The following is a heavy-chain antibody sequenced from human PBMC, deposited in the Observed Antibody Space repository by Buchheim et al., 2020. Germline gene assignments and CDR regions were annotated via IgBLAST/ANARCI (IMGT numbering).Heavy chain of an antibody. D-gene: IGHD1-1*01. V-gene: IGHV4-4*02. CDR2: MHHGGTT. CDR3: VRYPYGIIPPGIDY. J-gene: IGHJ4*02. CDR1: GVSISSSNW. Sequence: QVQLQESGPGLVEPSGTLSLTCAVSGVSISSSNWWSWVRQPPGEGLEWIGEMHHGGTTNYNPSLESRVTQSVDKSKNHLSPKLTSVTAADTAVYYCVRYPYGIIPPGIDYWGQGTL.